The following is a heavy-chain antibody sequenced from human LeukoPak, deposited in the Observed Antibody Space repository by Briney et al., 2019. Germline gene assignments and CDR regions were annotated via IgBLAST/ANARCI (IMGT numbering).Heavy chain of an antibody. CDR1: GFTLSSYS. J-gene: IGHJ4*02. CDR2: ISSSSSYI. Sequence: GGSLRLSCAASGFTLSSYSMNWVRQAPGKGLEWVSSISSSSSYIYYADSVKGRFTISRDNAKNSLYLQMNSLRAEDTAVYYCARTGGDFWSISDYWGQGTLVTVSS. CDR3: ARTGGDFWSISDY. D-gene: IGHD3-3*01. V-gene: IGHV3-21*01.